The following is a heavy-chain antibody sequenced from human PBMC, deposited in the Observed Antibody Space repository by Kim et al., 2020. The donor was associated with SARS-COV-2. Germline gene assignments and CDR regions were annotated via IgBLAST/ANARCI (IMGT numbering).Heavy chain of an antibody. Sequence: GGSLRLSCAASGFTFSSYGMHWVRQAPGKGLEWVAVIWYDGSNKYYADSVKGRFTISRDNSKNTLYLQMNSLRAEDTAVYYCARDYLQGANYYDSSGYYGYWGQGTLVTVSS. CDR2: IWYDGSNK. V-gene: IGHV3-33*01. CDR1: GFTFSSYG. D-gene: IGHD3-22*01. CDR3: ARDYLQGANYYDSSGYYGY. J-gene: IGHJ4*02.